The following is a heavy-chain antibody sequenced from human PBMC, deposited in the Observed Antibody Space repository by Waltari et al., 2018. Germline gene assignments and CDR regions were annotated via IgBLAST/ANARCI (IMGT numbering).Heavy chain of an antibody. D-gene: IGHD1-26*01. Sequence: VQLVESGGGLVQPGGSLRLSCAASGFTFGSYWMQWVRQAPGKGLVWVSRINNDGTSATYADSVKGRFTISRDNAKNTLYLQMNSLRAEDTAIYYCARGGVVSGTYWGQGTLVTVSS. CDR2: INNDGTSA. J-gene: IGHJ4*02. CDR1: GFTFGSYW. V-gene: IGHV3-74*03. CDR3: ARGGVVSGTY.